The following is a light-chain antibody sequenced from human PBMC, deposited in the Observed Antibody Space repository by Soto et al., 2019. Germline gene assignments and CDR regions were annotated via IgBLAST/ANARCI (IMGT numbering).Light chain of an antibody. CDR2: AAS. CDR1: QGIRND. CDR3: QQRSNWPPGT. Sequence: AIQMTQSPSSLSASVGDRVTITCRASQGIRNDLGWYQQKPGKAPKLLIYAASSLQSGVPSRFSGSGSGTDFTLTISSLQPEDFAVYYCQQRSNWPPGTFGGGTKVEIK. J-gene: IGKJ4*01. V-gene: IGKV1-6*01.